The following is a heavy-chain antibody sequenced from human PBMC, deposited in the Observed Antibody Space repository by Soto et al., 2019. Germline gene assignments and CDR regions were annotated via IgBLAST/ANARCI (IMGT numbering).Heavy chain of an antibody. Sequence: PGGSLRLSCVASGFTFSIYSIHWVRQAPGKGLEWLSYISSSSRTIYFADSVKGRFTISRDNAENSVYLQMNSLRDEDTAVYYCARCYSSGYTVDYWGQGTLVTVSS. J-gene: IGHJ4*02. CDR3: ARCYSSGYTVDY. D-gene: IGHD3-22*01. CDR1: GFTFSIYS. V-gene: IGHV3-48*02. CDR2: ISSSSRTI.